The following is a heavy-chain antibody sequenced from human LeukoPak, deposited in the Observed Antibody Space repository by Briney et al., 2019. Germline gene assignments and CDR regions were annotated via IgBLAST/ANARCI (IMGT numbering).Heavy chain of an antibody. J-gene: IGHJ4*02. CDR1: GFTFSNYA. Sequence: PGGSLRLSCAAAGFTFSNYAMTWVRQAPGRGLEWVSSISGSGGSTYYADSVKGRFTISRDNSKNTLYLQMNSLRAEDTAVYYCAKARGIVGATRLSPFDYWGQGTLVTVSS. CDR3: AKARGIVGATRLSPFDY. CDR2: ISGSGGST. V-gene: IGHV3-23*01. D-gene: IGHD1-26*01.